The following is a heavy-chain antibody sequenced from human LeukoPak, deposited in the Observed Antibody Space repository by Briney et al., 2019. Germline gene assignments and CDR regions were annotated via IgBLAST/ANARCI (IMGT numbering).Heavy chain of an antibody. Sequence: GGSLRLSCAASGFTFSIYWMHWVRQAPGKGLVWVSRINIDGSTTAYEDSVKGRFAVSRDNAKNTLYLQLNSLTAEDTAVYYCARGGGTSWGQGTLVTVSS. J-gene: IGHJ4*02. CDR2: INIDGSTT. CDR1: GFTFSIYW. V-gene: IGHV3-74*01. D-gene: IGHD4-23*01. CDR3: ARGGGTS.